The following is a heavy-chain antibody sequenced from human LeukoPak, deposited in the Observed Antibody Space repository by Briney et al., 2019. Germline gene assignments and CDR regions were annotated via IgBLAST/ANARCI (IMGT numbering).Heavy chain of an antibody. CDR2: IKQDGSEK. CDR3: ARDPGGYCTNGVCYGENWFDP. Sequence: GGSLRLSCAASGFTFSDYYMSWIRQAPGKGLEWVANIKQDGSEKYYVDSVKGRFTISRDNAKNSLYLQMNSLRAEDTAVYCCARDPGGYCTNGVCYGENWFDPWGQGTLVTVSS. J-gene: IGHJ5*02. V-gene: IGHV3-7*01. D-gene: IGHD2-8*01. CDR1: GFTFSDYY.